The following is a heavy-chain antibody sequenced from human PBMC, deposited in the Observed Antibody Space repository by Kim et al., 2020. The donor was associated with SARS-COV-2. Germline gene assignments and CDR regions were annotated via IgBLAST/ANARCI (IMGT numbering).Heavy chain of an antibody. V-gene: IGHV4-59*01. CDR1: GGSISSYY. D-gene: IGHD1-26*01. CDR2: IYYSGST. Sequence: SETLSLTCTVSGGSISSYYWSWIRQPPGKGLEWIGYIYYSGSTNYNPSLKSRVTISVDTSKNQFSLKLSSVTAADTAVYYCARGSWSSQVDYWGQGTLVTVSS. J-gene: IGHJ4*02. CDR3: ARGSWSSQVDY.